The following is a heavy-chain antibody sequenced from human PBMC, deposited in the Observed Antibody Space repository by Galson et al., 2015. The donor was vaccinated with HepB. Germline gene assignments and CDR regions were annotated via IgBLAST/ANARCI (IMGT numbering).Heavy chain of an antibody. Sequence: SVKVSCKASGYTFTSYYMHWVRQAPGQGLEWMGIINPSGGSTSYAQKFQGRVTMTRDTSTSTVYMELSSLRSEDTAVYYCARAREPTYYYDSSGYYSGSYFDYWGQGTLVTVSS. J-gene: IGHJ4*02. V-gene: IGHV1-46*01. CDR2: INPSGGST. CDR1: GYTFTSYY. CDR3: ARAREPTYYYDSSGYYSGSYFDY. D-gene: IGHD3-22*01.